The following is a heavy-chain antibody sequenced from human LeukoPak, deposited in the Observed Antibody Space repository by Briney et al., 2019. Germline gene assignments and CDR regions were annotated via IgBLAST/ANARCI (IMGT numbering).Heavy chain of an antibody. CDR3: ASGGGRGGAKFGDTPSVDY. CDR1: GGSIISSGFY. Sequence: KTSETLSLTCTVSGGSIISSGFYWGWIRQPPGKGLEWIGSIYYSGNTYYNPSLKSRVTISRDTSKNQFSLKLSSVTAADTAVYYCASGGGRGGAKFGDTPSVDYWGQGTLVTVSS. V-gene: IGHV4-39*07. CDR2: IYYSGNT. J-gene: IGHJ4*02. D-gene: IGHD3-10*02.